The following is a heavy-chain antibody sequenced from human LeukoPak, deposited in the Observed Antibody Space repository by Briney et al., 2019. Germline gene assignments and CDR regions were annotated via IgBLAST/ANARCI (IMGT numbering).Heavy chain of an antibody. D-gene: IGHD6-19*01. CDR3: ARDQSIAVAGTDWFDP. Sequence: SETLSLTCTVSGGSISSYYWSWIRQPAGKGLEWIGRIYTSGSTNYNPSLKSRVTMSVDTSKNQFSLKLSSVTAAVTAVYYCARDQSIAVAGTDWFDPWGQGTLVTVSS. CDR1: GGSISSYY. CDR2: IYTSGST. V-gene: IGHV4-4*07. J-gene: IGHJ5*02.